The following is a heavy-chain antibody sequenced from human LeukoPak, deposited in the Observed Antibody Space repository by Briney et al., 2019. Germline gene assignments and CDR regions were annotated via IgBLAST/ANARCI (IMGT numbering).Heavy chain of an antibody. CDR3: ARDTELCSSTSCYPKYDAFDI. D-gene: IGHD2-2*01. V-gene: IGHV1-18*01. J-gene: IGHJ3*02. Sequence: ASVKVSRKASGYTFTSYGINWVRQAPGQGLEWMGWISAYNGITNYAQKLQGRVTMTTDTSTSTAYMELRSLRSDDTAVYYCARDTELCSSTSCYPKYDAFDIWGQGTMVTVSS. CDR2: ISAYNGIT. CDR1: GYTFTSYG.